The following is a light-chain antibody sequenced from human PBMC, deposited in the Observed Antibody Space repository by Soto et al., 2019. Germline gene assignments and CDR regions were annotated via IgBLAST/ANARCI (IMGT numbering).Light chain of an antibody. CDR2: DVT. J-gene: IGLJ1*01. Sequence: QSVLTQPRSVSGSPGQSVTISCTGTSGDVGSSNHVSWYQHHPGQAPKFLIYDVTKRPSGVPDRFSGSKSGNTASLTISGLQAEDEADYYCCSDAGTYTFVFGTGTKVTVL. CDR3: CSDAGTYTFV. CDR1: SGDVGSSNH. V-gene: IGLV2-11*01.